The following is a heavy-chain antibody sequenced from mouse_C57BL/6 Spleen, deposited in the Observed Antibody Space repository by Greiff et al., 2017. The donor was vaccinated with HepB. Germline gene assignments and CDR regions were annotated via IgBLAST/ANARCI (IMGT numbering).Heavy chain of an antibody. V-gene: IGHV1-69*01. CDR1: GYTFTSYW. CDR2: IDPSDSYT. Sequence: VQLQQSGAELVMPGASVKLSCKASGYTFTSYWMHWVKQRPGQGLEWIGEIDPSDSYTNYNQTFKGKSTLTVDKSSSTAYMQLSSLTSEDSAVYYCARRGDWYFDVWGTGTTVTVSS. J-gene: IGHJ1*03. CDR3: ARRGDWYFDV.